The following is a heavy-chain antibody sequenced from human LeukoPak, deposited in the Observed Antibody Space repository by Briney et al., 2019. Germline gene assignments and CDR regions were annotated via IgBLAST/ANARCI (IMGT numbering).Heavy chain of an antibody. D-gene: IGHD2-21*02. Sequence: GGSLRLSCAGSGFSFSTYWMHRVRQAPGKGLEWVSNINEDGGITNYAGSVKGRFTISRDNAKDTLFLQMNGLRVEDTALYYCARDVRGDRDSWGQGTLVTVSS. CDR3: ARDVRGDRDS. CDR2: INEDGGIT. J-gene: IGHJ4*02. V-gene: IGHV3-74*01. CDR1: GFSFSTYW.